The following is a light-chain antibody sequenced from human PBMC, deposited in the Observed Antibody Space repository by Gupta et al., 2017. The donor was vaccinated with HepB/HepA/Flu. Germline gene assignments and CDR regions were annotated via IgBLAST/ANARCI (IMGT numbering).Light chain of an antibody. J-gene: IGLJ1*01. V-gene: IGLV1-47*01. CDR3: ATWDDSLSGYV. Sequence: QPVLTHPPSASGTPGRRVTISCSGSSSNIGSNYVYWYQQFPGTAPKLLIYRNNQRPSGVPDRFSGSKSGTSASLAISGLRSDDEADYYCATWDDSLSGYVFGNGTNVTVL. CDR1: SSNIGSNY. CDR2: RNN.